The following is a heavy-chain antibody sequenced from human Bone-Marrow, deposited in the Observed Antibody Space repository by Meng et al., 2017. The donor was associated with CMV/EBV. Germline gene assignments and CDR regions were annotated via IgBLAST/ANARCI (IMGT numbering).Heavy chain of an antibody. CDR2: IYYSGST. D-gene: IGHD6-6*01. V-gene: IGHV4-59*01. Sequence: SETLSLTCTVSGGSISSYYWSWIRQPPGKGLEWIGYIYYSGSTNYNPSLKSRVTISVGTSKNQFSLKLSSVTAADTAVYYCARKYSSSSILDAFDIWGQGTMVTVSS. CDR3: ARKYSSSSILDAFDI. J-gene: IGHJ3*02. CDR1: GGSISSYY.